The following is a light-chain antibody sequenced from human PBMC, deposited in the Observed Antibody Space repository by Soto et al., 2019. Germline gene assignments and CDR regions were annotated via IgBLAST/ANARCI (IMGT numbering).Light chain of an antibody. Sequence: QSALTQPRSVSGSPGQSVTISCTGTSTDVGGYNYVSWYQQHPGKVPKLMLYDVSKRPSGVPDRFSGSKSGNTASLTISGLQAEDEADYYCFSYAGSDSLFVFGSGTKLTVL. CDR1: STDVGGYNY. J-gene: IGLJ1*01. CDR2: DVS. CDR3: FSYAGSDSLFV. V-gene: IGLV2-11*01.